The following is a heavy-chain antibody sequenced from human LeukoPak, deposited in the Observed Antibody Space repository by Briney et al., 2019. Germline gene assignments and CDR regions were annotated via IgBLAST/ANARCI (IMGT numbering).Heavy chain of an antibody. CDR1: GGSVSSGNYY. J-gene: IGHJ5*02. Sequence: SETLSLTYTVSGGSVSSGNYYWSWIRQPPGKGLEWIGYIYYSGSTNYNPSLKSRVTISVDTSKNQFSLKLSSVTAADTAVYYCARGERSNDWFDPWGQGTLVTVSS. CDR2: IYYSGST. D-gene: IGHD1-1*01. V-gene: IGHV4-61*01. CDR3: ARGERSNDWFDP.